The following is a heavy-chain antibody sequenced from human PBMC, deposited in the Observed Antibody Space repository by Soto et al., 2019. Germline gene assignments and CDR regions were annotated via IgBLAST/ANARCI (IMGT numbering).Heavy chain of an antibody. V-gene: IGHV1-18*01. CDR3: ARERDGSSWSSAEYFQH. D-gene: IGHD6-13*01. CDR1: GYTFTSYG. J-gene: IGHJ1*01. CDR2: ISAYNGNT. Sequence: ASVKVSCKASGYTFTSYGISWVRQAPGQGLEWMGRISAYNGNTNYAQKLQGRVTMTTDTSTSTAYMELRSLRSDDTAVYYCARERDGSSWSSAEYFQHWGQGTLVTVSS.